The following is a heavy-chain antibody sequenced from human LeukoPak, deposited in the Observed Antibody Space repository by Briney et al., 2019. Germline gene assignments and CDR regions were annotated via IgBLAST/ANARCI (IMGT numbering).Heavy chain of an antibody. CDR2: ISSSGNTI. J-gene: IGHJ4*02. CDR3: TRKGSQWDFLVDY. D-gene: IGHD2/OR15-2a*01. V-gene: IGHV3-48*03. Sequence: GGSLRLSCAASGFTFSSYEMNWVRQAPGKGLDWVSYISSSGNTIYYADSVEGRFTISRDNAENSLYLQMDSLTAEDTAVYYCTRKGSQWDFLVDYWGQGTRVTVSP. CDR1: GFTFSSYE.